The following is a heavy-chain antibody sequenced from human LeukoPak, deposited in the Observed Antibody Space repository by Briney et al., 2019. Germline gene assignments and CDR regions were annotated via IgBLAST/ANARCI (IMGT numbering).Heavy chain of an antibody. CDR3: ARDRGYAMDV. CDR1: GFTFSDFY. D-gene: IGHD1-1*01. Sequence: GGSLRLSCAASGFTFSDFYMNWIRQAPGKGLEWVSFISSTGGYTNHADSVKGRFTISRDNSQNTLYLQMNSLRAEDTAVYYCARDRGYAMDVWGQGTTVTVSS. V-gene: IGHV3-11*05. CDR2: ISSTGGYT. J-gene: IGHJ6*02.